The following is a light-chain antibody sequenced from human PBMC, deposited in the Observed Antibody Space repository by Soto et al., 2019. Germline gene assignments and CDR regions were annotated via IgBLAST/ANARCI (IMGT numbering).Light chain of an antibody. J-gene: IGLJ1*01. V-gene: IGLV2-14*01. CDR1: SSDVGDYKY. CDR3: SSYTTSNTLV. CDR2: EVS. Sequence: QSALTQPASVSGSPGQSITISCTGTSSDVGDYKYVSWYQKHPGKAPKALIYEVSNRPSGVSNRFSGFKSGNTASLTISGLQAEDEADYYCSSYTTSNTLVFGPGTKLTVL.